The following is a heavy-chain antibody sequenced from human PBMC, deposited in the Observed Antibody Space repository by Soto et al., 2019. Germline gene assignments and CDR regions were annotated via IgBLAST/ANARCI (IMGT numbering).Heavy chain of an antibody. CDR2: IYYSGST. D-gene: IGHD2-15*01. Sequence: QLQLQESGPGLVKPSETLSLTCSVSGISVNTNGYYWGWVRQPPGKGLDWIRNIYYSGSTFYNPSLRGRVTISVDTSKNQFSLKVNSVTAADTAVYYCAGFVVPASRNTDFDYWGQGTLVTVSS. CDR1: GISVNTNGYY. V-gene: IGHV4-39*01. J-gene: IGHJ4*02. CDR3: AGFVVPASRNTDFDY.